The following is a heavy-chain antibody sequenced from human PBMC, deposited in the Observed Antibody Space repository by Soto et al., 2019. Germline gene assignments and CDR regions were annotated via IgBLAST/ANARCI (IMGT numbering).Heavy chain of an antibody. V-gene: IGHV4-30-2*01. J-gene: IGHJ5*02. Sequence: PSETLSLTYAVSGGSITSGGYSWSWIRQPPGKGLEWIGYIYHSGNIYYNPSLKSRVTISVGRSKNQFSLKLSSVTAADTAVYYCARIPSPWGQGTLVTVS. CDR3: ARIPSP. D-gene: IGHD2-21*01. CDR1: GGSITSGGYS. CDR2: IYHSGNI.